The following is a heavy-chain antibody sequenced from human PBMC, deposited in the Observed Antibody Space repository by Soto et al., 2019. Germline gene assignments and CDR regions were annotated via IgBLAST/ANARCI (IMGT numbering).Heavy chain of an antibody. CDR1: GFTFSSYG. J-gene: IGHJ4*02. Sequence: PGGSLRLSCAASGFTFSSYGMDWVRQAPGKGLEWVAVIWYDGSKKYYADSVKGRFTVSRDNSKNTLYLQMDSLRAEDTAVYYCARDSSDTTMLNWGQGTLVTV. CDR2: IWYDGSKK. D-gene: IGHD5-18*01. V-gene: IGHV3-33*01. CDR3: ARDSSDTTMLN.